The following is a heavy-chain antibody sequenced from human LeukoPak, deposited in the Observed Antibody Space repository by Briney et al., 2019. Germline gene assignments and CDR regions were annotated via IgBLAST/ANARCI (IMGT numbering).Heavy chain of an antibody. CDR2: IYSSGST. Sequence: SETLSLTCTVSGGSISGYYWSWIRQPPGKGLEWIGYIYSSGSTNYNPSLKSRVTISVDTSKNQFSLRLTSVTAADTAVYYCATVRIAVAGMNDYWGQGTLVTVSS. D-gene: IGHD6-19*01. J-gene: IGHJ4*02. CDR1: GGSISGYY. V-gene: IGHV4-59*12. CDR3: ATVRIAVAGMNDY.